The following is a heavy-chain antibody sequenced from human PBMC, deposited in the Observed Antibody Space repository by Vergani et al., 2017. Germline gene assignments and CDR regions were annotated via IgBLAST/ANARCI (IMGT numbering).Heavy chain of an antibody. J-gene: IGHJ6*02. Sequence: QVQLVQSGAEVKKPGSSVKVSCKASGGTFSSFTISWVRQAPGLGLEWMGRIIPILGIANYAQKFQGRVTITADKSTSTAYMELSSLRSEDTAVYYCARAAGRVYCSGGSCYSGNYYYGMDFWDQGTTVTVSS. D-gene: IGHD2-15*01. CDR3: ARAAGRVYCSGGSCYSGNYYYGMDF. CDR1: GGTFSSFT. V-gene: IGHV1-69*02. CDR2: IIPILGIA.